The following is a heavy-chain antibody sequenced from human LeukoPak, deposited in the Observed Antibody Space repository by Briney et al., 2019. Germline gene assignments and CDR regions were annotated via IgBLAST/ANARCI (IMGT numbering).Heavy chain of an antibody. CDR3: ARDRYGDFEDY. Sequence: PSQTLSLTCNVSGGSINTANYCWTWIRQPPGKGLEWIGYISYSGTPYYNPSLNSRVTISLDTSKNQFSLRLNSVTAADTAMYYCARDRYGDFEDYWGQGTLVTVSS. D-gene: IGHD4-17*01. J-gene: IGHJ4*02. V-gene: IGHV4-30-4*08. CDR1: GGSINTANYC. CDR2: ISYSGTP.